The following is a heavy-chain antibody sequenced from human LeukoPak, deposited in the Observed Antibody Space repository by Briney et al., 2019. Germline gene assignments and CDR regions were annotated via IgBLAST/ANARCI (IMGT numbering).Heavy chain of an antibody. Sequence: SETLSLTCAVYGGSFSGYYWSWIRQPPGKGLEWIGEINNSGSTNYNSSLKSRVTISVDTSKNQFSLRLSSVTAADTAMYYCVKSGGYGLIDYWGQGTLVTVSS. CDR3: VKSGGYGLIDY. CDR1: GGSFSGYY. CDR2: INNSGST. V-gene: IGHV4-34*01. D-gene: IGHD6-19*01. J-gene: IGHJ4*02.